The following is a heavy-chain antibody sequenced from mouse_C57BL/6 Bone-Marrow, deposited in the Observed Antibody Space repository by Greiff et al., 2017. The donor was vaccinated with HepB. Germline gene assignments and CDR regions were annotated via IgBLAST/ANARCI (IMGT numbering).Heavy chain of an antibody. J-gene: IGHJ1*03. V-gene: IGHV2-2*01. CDR3: ARKESYYGSSSYWYFDV. CDR1: GFSLTSYG. D-gene: IGHD1-1*01. Sequence: VKLVESGPGLVQPSQSLSITCTVSGFSLTSYGVHWVRQSPGKGLEWLGVIWSGGSTDYNAAFISRLSISKDNSKSQVFFKMNSLQADDTAIYYCARKESYYGSSSYWYFDVWGTGTTVTVSS. CDR2: IWSGGST.